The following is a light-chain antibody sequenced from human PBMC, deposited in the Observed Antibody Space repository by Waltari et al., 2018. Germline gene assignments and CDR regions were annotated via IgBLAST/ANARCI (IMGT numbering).Light chain of an antibody. J-gene: IGLJ3*02. CDR2: NDN. Sequence: QSVLTQPPSGSGTPGQRVTISCSGGSSNIGSETVNWYQQLPGTAPKVLIYNDNQRPSGVPDRFSGSKSGTSASLAISGLQSEDEADYYCAAWDDSLHAWVFGGGTKLTVL. CDR3: AAWDDSLHAWV. CDR1: SSNIGSET. V-gene: IGLV1-44*01.